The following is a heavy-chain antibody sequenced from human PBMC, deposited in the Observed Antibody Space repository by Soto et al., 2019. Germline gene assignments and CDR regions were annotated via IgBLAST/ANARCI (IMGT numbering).Heavy chain of an antibody. CDR2: IYYSGNT. CDR3: ARASARTSIAAAGRHFDY. J-gene: IGHJ4*02. Sequence: SETLSLTCTVSGGSISSYYWSWIRQPPGKGLEWIGYIYYSGNTNYNPSLKSRVTISVDTSKNQFSLKLSSVTAADTAVYYCARASARTSIAAAGRHFDYWGQGTLVTVSS. D-gene: IGHD6-13*01. V-gene: IGHV4-59*01. CDR1: GGSISSYY.